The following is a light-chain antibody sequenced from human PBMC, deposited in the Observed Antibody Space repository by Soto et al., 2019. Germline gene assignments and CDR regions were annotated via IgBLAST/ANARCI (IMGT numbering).Light chain of an antibody. CDR2: VVS. Sequence: QSALTQPASVSGSPGQSITISCTGTNSDVGGYNYVSWYQQHPGKAPKLIIYVVSSRPSGVSNRFSGSKSGNTASLTISGLQAEDEADYYCSSYTRGSTLVVFGGGTKLTVL. J-gene: IGLJ2*01. V-gene: IGLV2-14*01. CDR3: SSYTRGSTLVV. CDR1: NSDVGGYNY.